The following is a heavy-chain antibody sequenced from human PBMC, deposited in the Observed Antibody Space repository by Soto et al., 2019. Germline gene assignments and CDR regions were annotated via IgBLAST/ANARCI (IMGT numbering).Heavy chain of an antibody. CDR1: GYTFTSYA. CDR2: INAGNGNT. Sequence: QVQLVQSGAEEKKPGASVKVSCKASGYTFTSYAMHWVRRPPGQRLEWMGWINAGNGNTKYSQKSQGRVTITRDTSASTAYMELSSLRSEDTAVYYCARDPSYYGMDVWGQGTTVTVSS. V-gene: IGHV1-3*05. CDR3: ARDPSYYGMDV. J-gene: IGHJ6*02.